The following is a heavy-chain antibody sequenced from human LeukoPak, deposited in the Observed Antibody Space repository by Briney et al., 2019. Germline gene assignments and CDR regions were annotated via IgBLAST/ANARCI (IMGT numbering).Heavy chain of an antibody. J-gene: IGHJ4*02. CDR2: IYYSGST. Sequence: SETLSLTCTVSGGSISSYYWSWIRQPPGKGLEWIGNIYYSGSTNYKPSLKSRVTISVDTSKNQFSLKLSSVTAADTAVYYCARGPGATDIDYWGQGTLVTVSS. V-gene: IGHV4-59*01. CDR1: GGSISSYY. CDR3: ARGPGATDIDY. D-gene: IGHD1-26*01.